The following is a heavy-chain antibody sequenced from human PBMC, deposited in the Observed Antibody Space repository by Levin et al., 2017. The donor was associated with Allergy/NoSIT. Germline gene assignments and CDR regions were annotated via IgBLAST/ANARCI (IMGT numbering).Heavy chain of an antibody. CDR1: GYTLTELS. J-gene: IGHJ4*02. CDR2: FDPEDGET. D-gene: IGHD4-23*01. Sequence: ASVKVSCKVSGYTLTELSMHWVRQAPGKGLEWMGGFDPEDGETIYAQKFQGRVTMTEDTSTDTAYMELSSLRSEDTAVYYCATDLGRNPTTVVTLDYWGQGTLVTVSS. CDR3: ATDLGRNPTTVVTLDY. V-gene: IGHV1-24*01.